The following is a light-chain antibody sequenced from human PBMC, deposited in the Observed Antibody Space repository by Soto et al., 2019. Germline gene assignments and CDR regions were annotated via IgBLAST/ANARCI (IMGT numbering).Light chain of an antibody. CDR3: CSSGGSPTYV. CDR1: SSNVGSYKL. V-gene: IGLV2-23*02. CDR2: EVN. J-gene: IGLJ1*01. Sequence: QSALTQPASVSGSPGQSITISCTGTSSNVGSYKLVSWYQQHPGKAPKLMIFEVNKRPSGVSNRFSGSKSGNTASLTISGLKVLDEADYYCCSSGGSPTYVFGTGTKVTVL.